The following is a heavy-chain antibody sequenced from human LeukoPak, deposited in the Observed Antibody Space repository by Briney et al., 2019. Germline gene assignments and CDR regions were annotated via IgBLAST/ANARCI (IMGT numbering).Heavy chain of an antibody. CDR2: ISYDGSNK. V-gene: IGHV3-30-3*01. CDR1: GFTFSSYA. D-gene: IGHD3-10*01. CDR3: ARDTYGMVDY. J-gene: IGHJ4*02. Sequence: PGGSLRLSCAASGFTFSSYAMYWVRQAPGKGLEWVAVISYDGSNKYYADSVKGRFTISRDNAKNSLYLQMNSLRAEDTAVYYCARDTYGMVDYWGQGTLVTVSS.